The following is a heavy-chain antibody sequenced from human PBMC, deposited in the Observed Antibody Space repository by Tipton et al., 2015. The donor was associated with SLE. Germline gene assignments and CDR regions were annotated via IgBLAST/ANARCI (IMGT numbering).Heavy chain of an antibody. V-gene: IGHV4-59*13. Sequence: TLSLTCTASGGSIKNDYWSWIRQSPGRGLEWIGHIYYSGNSNYNPSLKSRVTMSVDTSKNQFSLNLRSVTAADTAVYYCARATMVVTGGWFDPWGQGTLVTVSS. CDR3: ARATMVVTGGWFDP. CDR2: IYYSGNS. D-gene: IGHD4-23*01. CDR1: GGSIKNDY. J-gene: IGHJ5*02.